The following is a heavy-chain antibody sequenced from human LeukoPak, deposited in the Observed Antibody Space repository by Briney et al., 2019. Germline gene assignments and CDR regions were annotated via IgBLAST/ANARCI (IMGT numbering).Heavy chain of an antibody. CDR2: IYYSGNT. Sequence: SETLSLTCTVSGGPIRSYYWSWIRQPPGKGLEWIGYIYYSGNTKYNPSLKSRVTILLDTSKNQFSLKLSSVTAVDTAVYYCARGVARSSKFHFSYYFDYWGQGTLVTVSS. CDR3: ARGVARSSKFHFSYYFDY. J-gene: IGHJ4*02. D-gene: IGHD6-6*01. CDR1: GGPIRSYY. V-gene: IGHV4-59*01.